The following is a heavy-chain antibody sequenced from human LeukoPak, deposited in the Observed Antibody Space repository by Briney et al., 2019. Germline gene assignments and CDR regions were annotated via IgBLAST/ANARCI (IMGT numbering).Heavy chain of an antibody. J-gene: IGHJ4*02. Sequence: SETLSLTCTVSGGSISSYYWSWIREPPGKGLVWIGYIYYSGSTNYNPCLKSRVTISVDTSKNQFSLKLSSVTAADTAVYYCAREAAHSSGWYMGEYYFDYWGQGTLVTVSS. CDR3: AREAAHSSGWYMGEYYFDY. CDR2: IYYSGST. CDR1: GGSISSYY. V-gene: IGHV4-59*01. D-gene: IGHD6-19*01.